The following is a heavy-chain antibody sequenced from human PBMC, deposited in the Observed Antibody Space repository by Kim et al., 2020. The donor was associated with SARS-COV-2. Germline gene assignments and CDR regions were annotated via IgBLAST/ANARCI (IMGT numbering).Heavy chain of an antibody. CDR2: INPSGGAT. CDR3: AREKTILRFLGWVSAQSSHDFPFDP. Sequence: ASVKVSCQASGYTFTSYFIHWVRQAPGQGLEWMGMINPSGGATKYAQKFQGSVTMARDTSTSTVYMEMSSLTDEDTAVYYCAREKTILRFLGWVSAQSSHDFPFDPWGQGTPVTVSS. CDR1: GYTFTSYF. D-gene: IGHD3-3*01. J-gene: IGHJ5*02. V-gene: IGHV1-46*01.